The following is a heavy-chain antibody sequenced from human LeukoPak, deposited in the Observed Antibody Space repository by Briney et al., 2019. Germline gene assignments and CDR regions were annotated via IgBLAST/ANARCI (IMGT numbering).Heavy chain of an antibody. CDR1: GFTFSSYG. J-gene: IGHJ4*02. V-gene: IGHV3-30*02. CDR3: AAMITYYFDY. Sequence: GGSLRLSCAASGFTFSSYGMHWVRQAPGKGLEWVAFIRYDGSNEYYADSVKGRFTISRDTSKNTLYLQMNSLRAEDTAVYYCAAMITYYFDYWGQGALVTVSS. CDR2: IRYDGSNE. D-gene: IGHD3-16*01.